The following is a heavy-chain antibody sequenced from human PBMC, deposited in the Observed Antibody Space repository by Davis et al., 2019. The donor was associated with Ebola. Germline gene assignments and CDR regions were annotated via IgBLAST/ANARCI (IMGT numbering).Heavy chain of an antibody. J-gene: IGHJ3*02. D-gene: IGHD3-22*01. CDR3: AKHYYDSSGLGAFDI. V-gene: IGHV1-69*06. Sequence: SVKVSCKASGGTFSSYAISWVRQAPGQGLEWMGGIIPIFGTANYAQKFQGRVTITADKSTSTAYMELSSLRSEDTAVYYCAKHYYDSSGLGAFDIWGQGTMVTVSS. CDR1: GGTFSSYA. CDR2: IIPIFGTA.